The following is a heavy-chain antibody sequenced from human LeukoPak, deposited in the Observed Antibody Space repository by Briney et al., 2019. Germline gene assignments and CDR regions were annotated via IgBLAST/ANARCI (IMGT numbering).Heavy chain of an antibody. CDR1: GGSISSSSYY. V-gene: IGHV4-39*07. D-gene: IGHD1-14*01. CDR3: ARGGTTVLGPPYYFDY. CDR2: IYYSGST. J-gene: IGHJ4*02. Sequence: SETLSLTCTVSGGSISSSSYYWGWIRQPPGKGLEWIGSIYYSGSTYYNPSLKSRVTISVDTSKNQFSLKLSSVTAADTAVYYCARGGTTVLGPPYYFDYWGQGTLVTVSS.